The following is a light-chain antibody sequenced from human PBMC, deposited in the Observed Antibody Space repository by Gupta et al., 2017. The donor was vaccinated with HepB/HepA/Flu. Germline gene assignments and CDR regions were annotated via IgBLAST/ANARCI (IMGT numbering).Light chain of an antibody. CDR1: QTIVSW. CDR3: QQYNSCPWT. J-gene: IGKJ1*01. Sequence: IQINQSASTLPASVGDRLTITCWASQTIVSWLVWYHQKQGKAPNILIYQASGLESGVPSRCISSGAYTEVILTIISLQPDDFSTYYCQQYNSCPWTFGQGTKVEIK. V-gene: IGKV1-5*03. CDR2: QAS.